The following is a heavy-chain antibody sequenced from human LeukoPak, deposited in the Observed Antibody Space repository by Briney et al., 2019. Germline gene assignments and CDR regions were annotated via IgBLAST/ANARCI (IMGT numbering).Heavy chain of an antibody. CDR2: ISSSSSYI. CDR1: GFTFSSYS. Sequence: GGSLRLSCAASGFTFSSYSMNWVRQAPGKGLEWVSSISSSSSYIYYADSVKGRFTISRDNAKNSLYLQMNSLRAEDTAVHYCARDPSSGWYLKGWFDPWGQGTLVTVSS. D-gene: IGHD6-19*01. CDR3: ARDPSSGWYLKGWFDP. V-gene: IGHV3-21*01. J-gene: IGHJ5*02.